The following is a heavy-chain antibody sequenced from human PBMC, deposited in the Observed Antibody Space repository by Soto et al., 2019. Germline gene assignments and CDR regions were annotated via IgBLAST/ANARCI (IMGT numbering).Heavy chain of an antibody. V-gene: IGHV1-18*01. CDR3: ARTTYYDFWSGYQALYYFDY. Sequence: ASVKVSCKASGYTFTSYGISWVRQAPGQGLEWMGWISAYNGNTNYAQKLQGRVTMTTDTSTSTAYMELRSLRSDDTAVYYCARTTYYDFWSGYQALYYFDYWGQGTLVTVSS. CDR1: GYTFTSYG. CDR2: ISAYNGNT. D-gene: IGHD3-3*01. J-gene: IGHJ4*02.